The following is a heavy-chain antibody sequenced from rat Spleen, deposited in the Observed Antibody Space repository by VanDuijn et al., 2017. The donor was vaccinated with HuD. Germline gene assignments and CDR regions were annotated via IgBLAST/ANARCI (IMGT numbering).Heavy chain of an antibody. Sequence: QVQLKESGPGLVQPSQTLSLTCTVSGFSLTSNSVHWVRQPPGKGLEWMGGIWGDGSTDYNSALKSRLSISRDTSKSQVFLKMNRLQPEDTGTYYCARQGYYDGTYYWDYVMDAWGQGASVTVSS. CDR2: IWGDGST. CDR1: GFSLTSNS. D-gene: IGHD1-12*02. V-gene: IGHV2-1*01. J-gene: IGHJ4*01. CDR3: ARQGYYDGTYYWDYVMDA.